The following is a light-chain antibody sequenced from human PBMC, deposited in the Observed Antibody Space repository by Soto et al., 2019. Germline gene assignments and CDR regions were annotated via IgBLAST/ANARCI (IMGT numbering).Light chain of an antibody. J-gene: IGKJ5*01. V-gene: IGKV3D-20*02. Sequence: EIVLTQSPGTLSLSPGERATLSCRASQSVSSTYLAWYQQKPGQAPRLLIYGASSRAAGIPDRFSGSGSGTEFTLSISSLEPEDFAVYYCQHRSDWPGFGQGTRLEI. CDR1: QSVSSTY. CDR3: QHRSDWPG. CDR2: GAS.